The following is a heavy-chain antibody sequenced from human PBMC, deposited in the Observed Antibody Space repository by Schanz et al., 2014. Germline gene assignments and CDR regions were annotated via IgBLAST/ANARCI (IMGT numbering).Heavy chain of an antibody. D-gene: IGHD3-22*01. Sequence: VRLVESGGGVVQPGGSLRLSCAASRFTFSTYAMHWVRQAPGKGLGWLAVISYDGSHKDYADSVKGRFTISRDNSKNSLYLQMNSLRAEDTAVYYCARDKGGYYPFDYWGQGSLVTVSS. CDR2: ISYDGSHK. V-gene: IGHV3-30*04. J-gene: IGHJ4*02. CDR1: RFTFSTYA. CDR3: ARDKGGYYPFDY.